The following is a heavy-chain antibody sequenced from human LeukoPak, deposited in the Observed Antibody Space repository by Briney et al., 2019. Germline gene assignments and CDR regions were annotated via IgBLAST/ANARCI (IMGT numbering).Heavy chain of an antibody. D-gene: IGHD4-17*01. V-gene: IGHV3-64*01. CDR2: ISSNGDST. J-gene: IGHJ4*02. Sequence: PGGSLRLSCAASGFTFGSYSMVWVRQAPGKGLEYVSAISSNGDSTHYANSVKGRFTISSDNSKNTLYLQMGSLRAEDMAAYYCAREGAVNDYGDYRPFDYWGQGTLVTVSS. CDR3: AREGAVNDYGDYRPFDY. CDR1: GFTFGSYS.